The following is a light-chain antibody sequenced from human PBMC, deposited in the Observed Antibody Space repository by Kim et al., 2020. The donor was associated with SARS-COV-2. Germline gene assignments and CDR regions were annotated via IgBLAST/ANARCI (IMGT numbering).Light chain of an antibody. Sequence: VSPGERATLYCRASQSVSTNLVWYQHKPGQAPRLLIYGASTRATGIPARFSGSGSGTEFTLTISSLQSEDFAVYYCQQYTNWPRTFGQGTKVDIK. J-gene: IGKJ1*01. CDR3: QQYTNWPRT. CDR2: GAS. CDR1: QSVSTN. V-gene: IGKV3-15*01.